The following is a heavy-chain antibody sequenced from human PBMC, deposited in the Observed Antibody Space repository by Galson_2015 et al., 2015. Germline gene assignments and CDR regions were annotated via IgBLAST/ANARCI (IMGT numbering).Heavy chain of an antibody. J-gene: IGHJ4*02. V-gene: IGHV1-46*01. CDR1: GYTFTTYY. CDR2: INPSGGTT. D-gene: IGHD4-23*01. CDR3: ARGRGGVADGGNPAYFAA. Sequence: SVKVSCKASGYTFTTYYMHWVRQAPGQGLEWMGIINPSGGTTSYAQKFQGRVTLTTDTSTTTVSMDLSSLRSDDTAVYYCARGRGGVADGGNPAYFAACGQGSLVTAAS.